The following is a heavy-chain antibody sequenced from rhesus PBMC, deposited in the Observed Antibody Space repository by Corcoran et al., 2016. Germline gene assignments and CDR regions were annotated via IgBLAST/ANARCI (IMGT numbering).Heavy chain of an antibody. CDR3: TREDY. J-gene: IGHJ4*01. CDR1: GFTFDDYA. V-gene: IGHV3-134*01. Sequence: DVQLVESGGGLVKPGGSLRLSCAASGFTFDDYAMSWVRQAPGKGLEWVSRISWNSGPISSADSVKGRFTISRNNAKNSLFLQMDRLRAEDTAVYYCTREDYWGQGVLVTVSS. CDR2: ISWNSGPI.